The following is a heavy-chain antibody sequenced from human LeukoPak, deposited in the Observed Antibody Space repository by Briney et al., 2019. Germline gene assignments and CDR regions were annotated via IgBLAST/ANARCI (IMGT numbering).Heavy chain of an antibody. CDR3: ASWFGELSGPGYFDY. V-gene: IGHV4-38-2*02. J-gene: IGHJ4*02. CDR1: GYSISSGYY. D-gene: IGHD3-10*01. Sequence: SETLSLTCTVSGYSISSGYYWGWIRQPPGKGLEWIGSIYHSGSTYYNPSLKSRVTISVDTSKNQFSLKLSSVTAADTAVYYCASWFGELSGPGYFDYWGQGTLVTVSS. CDR2: IYHSGST.